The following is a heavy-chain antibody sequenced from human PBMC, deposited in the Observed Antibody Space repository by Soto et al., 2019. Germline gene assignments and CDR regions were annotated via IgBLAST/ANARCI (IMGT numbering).Heavy chain of an antibody. D-gene: IGHD6-13*01. Sequence: VASVKVSCKASGYTFTSYAMHWVLQSRLQRLEWMGWINAGNGNTKYSQKFQGRVTITRDTSASTAYMELSSLRSEDTAVYYCARDPLYSSSWYLFDYWGQGTLVTVSS. CDR2: INAGNGNT. J-gene: IGHJ4*02. CDR3: ARDPLYSSSWYLFDY. CDR1: GYTFTSYA. V-gene: IGHV1-3*01.